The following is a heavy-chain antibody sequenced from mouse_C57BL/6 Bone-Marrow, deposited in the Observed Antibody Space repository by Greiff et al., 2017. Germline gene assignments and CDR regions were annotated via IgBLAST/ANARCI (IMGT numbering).Heavy chain of an antibody. V-gene: IGHV1-59*01. D-gene: IGHD1-2*01. Sequence: VQLQQPGAELVRPGTSVKLSCKASGYTFTSYWMHWVKQRPGQGLEWIGVIDPSDSYTNYNQKFKGKATLTVATSSSTAYMLLSSLTSEDSAVYYGARGYAYWGQGTTLTVSS. J-gene: IGHJ2*01. CDR2: IDPSDSYT. CDR1: GYTFTSYW. CDR3: ARGYAY.